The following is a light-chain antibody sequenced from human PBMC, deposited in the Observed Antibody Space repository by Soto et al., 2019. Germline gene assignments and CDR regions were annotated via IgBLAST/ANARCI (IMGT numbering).Light chain of an antibody. J-gene: IGLJ7*01. Sequence: QSVLTQPASVSGSLGQSITISCTRTSSDVGGYDFVSWYQQHPGKAPKLIIFDVVNRPSGVSDRFSASKSGNTATLTISGLQAEDEADYYCSSYSSSTPYAVFGGGTQLTVL. V-gene: IGLV2-14*01. CDR1: SSDVGGYDF. CDR2: DVV. CDR3: SSYSSSTPYAV.